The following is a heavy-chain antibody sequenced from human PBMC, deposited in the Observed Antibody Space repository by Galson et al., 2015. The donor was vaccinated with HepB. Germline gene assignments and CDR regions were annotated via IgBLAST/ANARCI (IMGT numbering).Heavy chain of an antibody. CDR2: IDPSDSYT. V-gene: IGHV5-10-1*01. CDR3: ASDGGSYYVGAFDI. D-gene: IGHD1-26*01. Sequence: SGAEVQKPGESLRISCKGSGNSFTNYWISWVRQMPGKGLEWMGKIDPSDSYTSYSPSFQGHVTISADKSISTSYLQWSSLKASDTAMYYCASDGGSYYVGAFDIWGQGTMVTVSS. CDR1: GNSFTNYW. J-gene: IGHJ3*02.